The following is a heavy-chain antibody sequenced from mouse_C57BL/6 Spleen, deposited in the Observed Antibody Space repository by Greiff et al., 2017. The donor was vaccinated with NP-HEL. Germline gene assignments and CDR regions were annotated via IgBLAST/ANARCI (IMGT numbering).Heavy chain of an antibody. V-gene: IGHV5-17*01. CDR3: AITTVGATGYFDY. D-gene: IGHD1-1*01. CDR1: GFTFSDYG. J-gene: IGHJ2*01. Sequence: EVMLVESGGGLVKPGGSLKLSCAASGFTFSDYGMHWVRQAPEKGLEWVAYISSGSSTIYYADTVKGRFTISRDNAKNTLFLQMTSLRSEDTAMYYCAITTVGATGYFDYWGQGTTLTVSS. CDR2: ISSGSSTI.